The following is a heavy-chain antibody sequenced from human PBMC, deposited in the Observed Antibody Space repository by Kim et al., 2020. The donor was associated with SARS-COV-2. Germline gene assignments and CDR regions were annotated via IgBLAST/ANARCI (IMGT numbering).Heavy chain of an antibody. CDR3: AARVLLWFGELSDY. Sequence: GGSLRLSCAASGFTFSSYAMSWVRQAPGKGLEWVSAISGSGGSTYYADSVKGRFTISRDNSKNTLYLQMNSLRAEDTAVYYCAARVLLWFGELSDYWGQGTLVTVSS. CDR2: ISGSGGST. CDR1: GFTFSSYA. V-gene: IGHV3-23*01. D-gene: IGHD3-10*01. J-gene: IGHJ4*02.